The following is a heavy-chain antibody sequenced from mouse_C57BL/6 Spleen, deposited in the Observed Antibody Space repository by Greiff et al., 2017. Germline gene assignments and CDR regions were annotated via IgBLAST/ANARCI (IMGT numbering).Heavy chain of an antibody. CDR3: ARREAMDY. CDR1: GYSFTGYY. V-gene: IGHV1-42*01. CDR2: INPSTGGT. J-gene: IGHJ4*01. Sequence: VQLQQSGPELVKSGASVKISCKASGYSFTGYYMNWVKQSPEKSLEWIGEINPSTGGTTYNQKFKAKATLTVDKSSSTAYMQLKKLTSEDSAVYYCARREAMDYWGQGTSVTVSS.